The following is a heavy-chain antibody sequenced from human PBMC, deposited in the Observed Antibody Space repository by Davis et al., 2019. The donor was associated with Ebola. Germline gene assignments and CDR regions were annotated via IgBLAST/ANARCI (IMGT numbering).Heavy chain of an antibody. CDR1: GFTFDDYG. CDR3: AKVKIAAAGIVFYFDY. CDR2: INWNGGST. Sequence: GESLKISCAASGFTFDDYGMSWVRQAPGKGLEWVSGINWNGGSTGYADSVKGRFTISRDNAKNSLYLQMNSLRAEDTALYYCAKVKIAAAGIVFYFDYWGQGTLVTVSS. D-gene: IGHD6-13*01. J-gene: IGHJ4*02. V-gene: IGHV3-20*04.